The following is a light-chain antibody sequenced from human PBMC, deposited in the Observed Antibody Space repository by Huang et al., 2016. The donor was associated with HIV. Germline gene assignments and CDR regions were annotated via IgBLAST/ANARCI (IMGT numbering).Light chain of an antibody. CDR3: QQPGS. CDR2: DTS. J-gene: IGKJ2*01. Sequence: EIVLTQSLATLSLSPGERATLSCRASQSVGGYLAWYQQKPGQAPRLLIYDTSTRATGIPARFSGSGSETDFTLTISSLEPEEFAVYYCQQPGSFGQGTKVDIK. CDR1: QSVGGY. V-gene: IGKV3-11*01.